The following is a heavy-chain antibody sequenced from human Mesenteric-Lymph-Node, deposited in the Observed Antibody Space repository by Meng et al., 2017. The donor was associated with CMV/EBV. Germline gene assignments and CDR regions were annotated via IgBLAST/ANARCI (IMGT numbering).Heavy chain of an antibody. V-gene: IGHV3-74*01. CDR1: GFTSSDYW. J-gene: IGHJ4*02. CDR2: INTEGRTT. Sequence: GGSLRLSCAVSGFTSSDYWMHWARQVPGKGLVWVAHINTEGRTTNYADSVKGRFTISRDNAKNTLYLQMSRLQTEDTAIYYCARDLISGVVPLGYWGQGTVVTVSS. CDR3: ARDLISGVVPLGY. D-gene: IGHD3-3*01.